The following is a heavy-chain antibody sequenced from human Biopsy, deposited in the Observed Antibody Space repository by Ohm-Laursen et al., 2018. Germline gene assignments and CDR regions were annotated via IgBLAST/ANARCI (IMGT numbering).Heavy chain of an antibody. Sequence: SQTLSLTCSVSGDSISSYYWSWIRQPPGKGLQWIGYVYYTGSTDYNPSLQSRVTISDDTSKNHFSLRLRSVTPADTAIYYCARDRGYYSDRTVPGYFDLWGRGTRVTVSS. V-gene: IGHV4-59*01. CDR2: VYYTGST. D-gene: IGHD3-22*01. CDR3: ARDRGYYSDRTVPGYFDL. CDR1: GDSISSYY. J-gene: IGHJ2*01.